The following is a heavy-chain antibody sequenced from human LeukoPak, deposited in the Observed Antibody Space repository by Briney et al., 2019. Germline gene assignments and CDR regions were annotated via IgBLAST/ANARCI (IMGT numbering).Heavy chain of an antibody. CDR3: AKPGGRVGESLNGIDY. V-gene: IGHV3-30*02. CDR2: IQYDGSNK. J-gene: IGHJ4*02. CDR1: GFAFSNYG. D-gene: IGHD3-10*01. Sequence: GGSLRLSCAASGFAFSNYGLHWVRQAPGKGPEWVAFIQYDGSNKFHTDSVKGRFTISRDNSKNTLFLQMNSLRAEDTAVYYCAKPGGRVGESLNGIDYWGQGTLVTVS.